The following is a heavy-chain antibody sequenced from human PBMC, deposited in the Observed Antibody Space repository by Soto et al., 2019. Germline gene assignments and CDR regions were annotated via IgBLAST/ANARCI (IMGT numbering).Heavy chain of an antibody. J-gene: IGHJ5*02. V-gene: IGHV4-34*01. Sequence: QVQLQQWGAGLLKPSETLSLTCAVYGGSFSGYYWSWIRQPPGKGLEWIGEINHSGSTNYNPSLKSRVTRSVDTSKNQFSMKLSSVTAADTAVYYCARGAIAAAGTVNWFDPWGQGTLVTVSS. CDR1: GGSFSGYY. CDR2: INHSGST. CDR3: ARGAIAAAGTVNWFDP. D-gene: IGHD6-13*01.